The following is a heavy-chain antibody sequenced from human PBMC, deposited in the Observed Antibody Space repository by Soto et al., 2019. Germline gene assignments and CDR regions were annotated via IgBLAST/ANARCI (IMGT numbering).Heavy chain of an antibody. J-gene: IGHJ6*02. V-gene: IGHV3-53*01. D-gene: IGHD1-26*01. CDR3: ARGRPDDYYYGMDV. Sequence: GGSLRLSCAASGFTFISNCMSWVRQAPGKGLEWVSVIYSNGSTSYADSVKGRFTISRDNSKNTLSLQMNSLRAEDTAVYSCARGRPDDYYYGMDVWGQGTTVTVSS. CDR1: GFTFISNC. CDR2: IYSNGST.